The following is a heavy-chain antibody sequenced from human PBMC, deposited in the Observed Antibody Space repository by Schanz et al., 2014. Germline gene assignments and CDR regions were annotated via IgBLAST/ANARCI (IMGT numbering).Heavy chain of an antibody. V-gene: IGHV3-33*01. Sequence: QVQLVESGGGVVQPGRSLRLSCATSGLNFDYYGMNWVRQAPGKGLEWVANIGYDGSEKYYVDSVKGRFTISRDNSMNTLHLQMDGLRVEDTAVYYCARDAVALVPEYFMDVWGKGTSVTVSS. D-gene: IGHD2-15*01. CDR2: IGYDGSEK. J-gene: IGHJ6*03. CDR1: GLNFDYYG. CDR3: ARDAVALVPEYFMDV.